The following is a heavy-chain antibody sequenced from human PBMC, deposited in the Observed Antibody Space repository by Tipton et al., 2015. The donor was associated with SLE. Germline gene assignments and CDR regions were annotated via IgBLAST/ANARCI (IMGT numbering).Heavy chain of an antibody. V-gene: IGHV3-23*01. CDR2: ISGSGGST. J-gene: IGHJ1*01. CDR3: AKDRTDSSGWHPGYFQH. CDR1: GFTFSSYA. Sequence: GSLRLSCAASGFTFSSYAMSWVRQAPGKGLEWVSAISGSGGSTYYADSVKGRFTISRDNSKNTLYLQMNSLRAEDTAVYYCAKDRTDSSGWHPGYFQHWGQGTLVTVSS. D-gene: IGHD6-19*01.